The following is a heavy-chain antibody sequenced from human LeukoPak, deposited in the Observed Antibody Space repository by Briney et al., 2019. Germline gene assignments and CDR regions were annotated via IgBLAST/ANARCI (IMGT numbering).Heavy chain of an antibody. CDR2: IYYSGNS. J-gene: IGHJ6*03. D-gene: IGHD3-9*01. V-gene: IGHV4-59*11. CDR3: ARDRRPIFGYMDV. Sequence: PSETLSLTCTVSGGSISSHYWSWIRQPPGKGLESIGYIYYSGNSNYNPSLKSRVTMSVDTSKNRLSLKLTSVTAADTGVYYCARDRRPIFGYMDVWGKGTTVTVSS. CDR1: GGSISSHY.